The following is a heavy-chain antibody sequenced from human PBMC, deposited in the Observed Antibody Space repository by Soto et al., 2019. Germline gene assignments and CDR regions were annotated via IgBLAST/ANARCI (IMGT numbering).Heavy chain of an antibody. CDR2: ISSSSSYI. CDR1: GFTFSSYS. D-gene: IGHD2-15*01. J-gene: IGHJ5*02. CDR3: ARDLGYCSGGSCYPNTNWFDP. Sequence: GSLRLSCAASGFTFSSYSMNWVRQAPGKGLEWVSSISSSSSYIYYADSVKGRFTISRDSAKNSLYLQMNSLRAEDTAVYYCARDLGYCSGGSCYPNTNWFDPWGQGTLVTVSS. V-gene: IGHV3-21*01.